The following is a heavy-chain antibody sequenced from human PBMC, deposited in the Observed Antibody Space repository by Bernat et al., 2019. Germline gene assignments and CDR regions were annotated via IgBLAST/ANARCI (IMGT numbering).Heavy chain of an antibody. CDR1: GFSFSNAW. Sequence: EVQLVESGEALVKPGGSLRLSCAASGFSFSNAWMNWVRQAPGKGLEWVGRIKSKTDGEATDYAAPVKGRFTISRDDSKNTLYLQMNSLKTEDTAMYYCTRRIAAAGTWYFDLWGRGTLVTVSS. CDR3: TRRIAAAGTWYFDL. J-gene: IGHJ2*01. CDR2: IKSKTDGEAT. D-gene: IGHD6-13*01. V-gene: IGHV3-15*07.